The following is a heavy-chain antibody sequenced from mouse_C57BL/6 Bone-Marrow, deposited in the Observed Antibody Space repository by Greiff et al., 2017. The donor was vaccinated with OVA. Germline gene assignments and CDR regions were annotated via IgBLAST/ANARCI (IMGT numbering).Heavy chain of an antibody. CDR2: ISYDGSN. CDR1: GYSITSGYY. J-gene: IGHJ1*03. Sequence: EVKLMESGPGLVKPSQSLSLTCSVTGYSITSGYYWNWIRQFPGNKLEWMGYISYDGSNNYNPSLKNRISITRDKAKNQFFLKLNSETTEDTATYYCARYGSSYRWYFDVWGTGTTVTVSS. CDR3: ARYGSSYRWYFDV. V-gene: IGHV3-6*01. D-gene: IGHD1-1*01.